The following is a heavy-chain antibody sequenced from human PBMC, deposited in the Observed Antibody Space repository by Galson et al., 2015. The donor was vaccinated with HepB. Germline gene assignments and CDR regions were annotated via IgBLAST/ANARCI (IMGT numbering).Heavy chain of an antibody. V-gene: IGHV3-30-3*01. CDR3: ARTRGSGWCFDY. CDR2: ISYDGSNK. CDR1: GFTFSSYA. J-gene: IGHJ4*02. Sequence: SLRLSCAASGFTFSSYAMHWVRQAPGKGLEWVAVISYDGSNKYYADSVKGRFTISRDNSKNTLYLQMNSLRAEDTAVYYCARTRGSGWCFDYWGQGTLVTVSS. D-gene: IGHD6-19*01.